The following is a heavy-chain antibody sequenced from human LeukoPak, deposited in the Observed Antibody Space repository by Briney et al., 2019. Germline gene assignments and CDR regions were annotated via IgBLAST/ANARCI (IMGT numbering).Heavy chain of an antibody. V-gene: IGHV1-18*04. J-gene: IGHJ6*03. Sequence: ASVKVSCKASGYTFTGYYMHWVRQAPGQGLEWMGWISTYNGNTNYAQRLQGRVTMTTDTSTSTAYMELRSLRSDDTAVYYCARVECTGGRCYPIYYYRYMDVWGKGTTVTVSS. CDR1: GYTFTGYY. D-gene: IGHD2-15*01. CDR3: ARVECTGGRCYPIYYYRYMDV. CDR2: ISTYNGNT.